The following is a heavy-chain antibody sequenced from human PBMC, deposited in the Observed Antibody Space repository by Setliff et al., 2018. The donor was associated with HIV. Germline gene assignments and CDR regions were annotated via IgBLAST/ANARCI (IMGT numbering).Heavy chain of an antibody. CDR3: ARGQHSSTWGALFDY. CDR2: IYHSGST. V-gene: IGHV4-61*10. D-gene: IGHD6-13*01. J-gene: IGHJ4*02. Sequence: SETLSLTCTVSGGSISSGSYYWSWIRQPAGKGLEWIGEIYHSGSTNYNASLKSRVTISIDKSKSQFSLKLSSVTAADTALYYCARGQHSSTWGALFDYWGQGTLVTVSS. CDR1: GGSISSGSYY.